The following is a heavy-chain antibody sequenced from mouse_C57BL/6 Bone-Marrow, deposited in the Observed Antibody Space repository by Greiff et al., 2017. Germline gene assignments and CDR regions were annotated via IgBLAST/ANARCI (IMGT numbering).Heavy chain of an antibody. D-gene: IGHD1-1*01. CDR1: GYTFTTYP. Sequence: QVQLKQSGAELVKPGASVKMSCKASGYTFTTYPMEWMKQNHGKSLEWIGNFHPYNDDTKYNEKFKGKATLTVEKSSSTVYLELSRLTSDDSAVYYCARGDYYGSSFDYWGQGTTLTVSS. CDR2: FHPYNDDT. CDR3: ARGDYYGSSFDY. J-gene: IGHJ2*01. V-gene: IGHV1-47*01.